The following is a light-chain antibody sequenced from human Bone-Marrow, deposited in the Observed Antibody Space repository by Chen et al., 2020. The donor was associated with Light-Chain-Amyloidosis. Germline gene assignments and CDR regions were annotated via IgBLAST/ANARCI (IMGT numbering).Light chain of an antibody. Sequence: QSALTQPASVSGSPGQSITISCTGTSRDLGTYNYVSWYQQHPGKAPKLIIYDVTNRPSGVSNRFSGSKSGNTASLTISGLQTEDEADYYCTSYTVTSTLYVFGTGTKVTVL. V-gene: IGLV2-14*03. CDR2: DVT. J-gene: IGLJ1*01. CDR1: SRDLGTYNY. CDR3: TSYTVTSTLYV.